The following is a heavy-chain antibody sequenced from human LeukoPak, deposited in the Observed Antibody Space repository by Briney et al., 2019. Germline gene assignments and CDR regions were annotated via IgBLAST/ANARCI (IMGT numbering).Heavy chain of an antibody. CDR3: ASHSRYSSGYDY. D-gene: IGHD6-19*01. J-gene: IGHJ4*02. CDR1: GGSISSSSYY. CDR2: IYYSGST. V-gene: IGHV4-39*01. Sequence: SETLSLTCTVSGGSISSSSYYWGWIRQPPGKGLVWIGSIYYSGSTYYNPSLKSRVTISVDTSKNQFSLKLSSVTAADTAVYYCASHSRYSSGYDYWGQGTLVTVSS.